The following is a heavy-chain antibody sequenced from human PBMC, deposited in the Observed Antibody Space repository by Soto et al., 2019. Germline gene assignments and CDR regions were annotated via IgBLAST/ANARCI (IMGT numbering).Heavy chain of an antibody. J-gene: IGHJ4*02. V-gene: IGHV1-18*04. Sequence: QVQMVQSGTEVKEPGASVKVSCKASGYTFSSRGISWVRQAPGQGLEWLGWISCYNGDTFYAQKVQGRVTMTTDRSTSTAYLDLRNLRSDDTAVYCCAVGVDYGDYGYFDSWGQGTLVTVSS. CDR3: AVGVDYGDYGYFDS. CDR2: ISCYNGDT. D-gene: IGHD4-17*01. CDR1: GYTFSSRG.